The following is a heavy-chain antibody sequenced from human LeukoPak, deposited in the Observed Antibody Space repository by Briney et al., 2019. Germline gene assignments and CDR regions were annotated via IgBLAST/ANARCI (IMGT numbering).Heavy chain of an antibody. CDR2: ITSGGGTT. V-gene: IGHV3-23*01. CDR1: GFTFSNYA. CDR3: ARDPPRAAWVFDY. J-gene: IGHJ4*02. D-gene: IGHD6-25*01. Sequence: GGSLRLSCAASGFTFSNYAMSWVRQAPGKALEWVSAITSGGGTTYYAGSVKGRFTISRDNSKNTLHLQMNSLRAEDTAVYYCARDPPRAAWVFDYWGQGTLVSVSS.